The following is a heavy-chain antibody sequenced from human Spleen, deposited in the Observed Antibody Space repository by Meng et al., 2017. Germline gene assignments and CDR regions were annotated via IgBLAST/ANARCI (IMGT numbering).Heavy chain of an antibody. Sequence: GESLKISCTASGFTFSDFAMHWVRQAPGKGLVWVSRINTDGSTTTYADSVKGRFSISRDNAKNTLYLQMNSLRAEDTAVYYCTNDRLNHWGQGTLVTVSS. CDR1: GFTFSDFA. V-gene: IGHV3-74*01. D-gene: IGHD1-1*01. J-gene: IGHJ1*01. CDR3: TNDRLNH. CDR2: INTDGSTT.